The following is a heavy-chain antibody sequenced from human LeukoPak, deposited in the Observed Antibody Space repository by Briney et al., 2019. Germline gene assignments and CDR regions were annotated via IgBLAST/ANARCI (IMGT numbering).Heavy chain of an antibody. V-gene: IGHV3-53*01. CDR1: GFTVSSNY. CDR3: ARSPIPARYYYYYMDV. CDR2: IYSGGST. J-gene: IGHJ6*03. Sequence: GGSLRLSRAASGFTVSSNYVSWVRQAPGKGLEWVSVIYSGGSTYYADSVKGRFTISRDNSKNTLYLQMNSLRAEDTAVYYCARSPIPARYYYYYMDVWGKGTTVTVSS.